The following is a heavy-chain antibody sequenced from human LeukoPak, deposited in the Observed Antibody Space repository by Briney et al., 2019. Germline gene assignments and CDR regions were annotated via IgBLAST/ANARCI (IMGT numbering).Heavy chain of an antibody. D-gene: IGHD4-17*01. CDR2: IKQDGSEK. CDR1: GFTFSSYW. V-gene: IGHV3-7*01. CDR3: ARDRYGDYVMGAFDI. J-gene: IGHJ3*02. Sequence: GGSLRLSCAASGFTFSSYWMSWVRQAPGKGLEWVANIKQDGSEKYYVDSVKGRFTISRDNAKNSLYLQMNSLRAEGTAVYYCARDRYGDYVMGAFDIWGQGTMVTVSS.